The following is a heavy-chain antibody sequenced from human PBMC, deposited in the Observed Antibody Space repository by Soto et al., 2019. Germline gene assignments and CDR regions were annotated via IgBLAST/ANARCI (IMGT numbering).Heavy chain of an antibody. CDR1: GFTFRSYA. CDR3: AKDSQSVSVSAARVYGMDV. CDR2: LSDSGGHT. D-gene: IGHD2-2*01. Sequence: LRLSCAGSGFTFRSYAMTWVRQAPGKGLEWVSTLSDSGGHTYYADSVKGRFTISRDNPKNTLYLQMNSLRAEDTAVYYCAKDSQSVSVSAARVYGMDVWGQGTTVTVSS. J-gene: IGHJ6*02. V-gene: IGHV3-23*01.